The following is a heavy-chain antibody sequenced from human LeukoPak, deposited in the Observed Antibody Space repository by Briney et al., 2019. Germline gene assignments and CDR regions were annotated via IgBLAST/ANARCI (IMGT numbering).Heavy chain of an antibody. V-gene: IGHV4-34*01. J-gene: IGHJ4*02. CDR2: INHSGST. D-gene: IGHD4-23*01. Sequence: TSETLSLTCAVYVGSFIVYYWSCIPQPPGRGREWIGEINHSGSTNYNPSLKSRVTISVDTSKNQFSLKLSSVTAADTGVYYCARGGLRWHDYWGQGTLVTVSS. CDR3: ARGGLRWHDY. CDR1: VGSFIVYY.